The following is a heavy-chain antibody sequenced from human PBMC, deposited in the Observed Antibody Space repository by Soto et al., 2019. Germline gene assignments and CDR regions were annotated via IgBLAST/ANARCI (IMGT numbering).Heavy chain of an antibody. CDR3: VTNGSIKAAGTHFEY. Sequence: EVQLVESGGGLVKPGGVLRLSCAASGFAFSNTWMNWVRQAPGKGLEWVDRIKSQVDGGEIDYDAPVKGRVSISRDDSQSMLFLNIDRLKSEATGLYYCVTNGSIKAAGTHFEYWAQGTLVTVSA. CDR2: IKSQVDGGEI. V-gene: IGHV3-15*07. CDR1: GFAFSNTW. D-gene: IGHD3-10*01. J-gene: IGHJ4*02.